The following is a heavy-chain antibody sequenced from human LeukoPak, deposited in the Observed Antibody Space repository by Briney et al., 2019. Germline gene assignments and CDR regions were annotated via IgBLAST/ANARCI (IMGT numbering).Heavy chain of an antibody. J-gene: IGHJ3*02. V-gene: IGHV4-34*01. Sequence: SETLSLTCAVYGGSFSGYYWSWIRQPPGKGLEWIGEINHSGSTNYTPSLKSRVTVSVGTSKNQFSLKLSSVTAADTAVYYCARDRRGIHYYDSSGYYLSQRGAFDIWGQGTMVTVSS. CDR2: INHSGST. D-gene: IGHD3-22*01. CDR3: ARDRRGIHYYDSSGYYLSQRGAFDI. CDR1: GGSFSGYY.